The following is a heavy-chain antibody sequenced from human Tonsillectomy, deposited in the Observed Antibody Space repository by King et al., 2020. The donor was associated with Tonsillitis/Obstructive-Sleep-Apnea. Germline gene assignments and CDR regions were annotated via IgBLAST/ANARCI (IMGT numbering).Heavy chain of an antibody. CDR1: GYSFTTYA. Sequence: VQLVESGSELKKPGASVKVSCRASGYSFTTYAMNWVRQAPGQGLEWMGWFNTNTGNPTNARGFTGRFVFSLDTSVSTAYLQISSLKAEDTAVYYCAKDRGRAFDIWGQGTMVTVFS. J-gene: IGHJ3*02. CDR3: AKDRGRAFDI. CDR2: FNTNTGNP. V-gene: IGHV7-4-1*02.